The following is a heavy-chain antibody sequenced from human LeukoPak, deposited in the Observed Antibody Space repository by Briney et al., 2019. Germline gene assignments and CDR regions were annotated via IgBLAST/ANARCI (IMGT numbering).Heavy chain of an antibody. J-gene: IGHJ4*02. CDR2: INHSGST. V-gene: IGHV4-34*01. CDR1: GGSFSGYY. Sequence: SETLSLTCAVYGGSFSGYYWSWIRQPPGKGLEWIGEINHSGSTNCNPSLKSRVTISVDTSKNQFSLKLSSVTAADTAVYYCARELVDYDFWGGYYPKYYFDYWGQGTLVTVSS. D-gene: IGHD3-3*01. CDR3: ARELVDYDFWGGYYPKYYFDY.